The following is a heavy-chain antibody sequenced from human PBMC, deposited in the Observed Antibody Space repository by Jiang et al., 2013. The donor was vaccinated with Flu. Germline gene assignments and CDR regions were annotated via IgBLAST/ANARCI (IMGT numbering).Heavy chain of an antibody. J-gene: IGHJ4*02. D-gene: IGHD3-9*01. CDR1: GFSFNYYA. V-gene: IGHV3-30*02. CDR3: ATLRGSSYDTYLMDS. Sequence: QLVESGGGVVQPGGSLRLSCAASGFSFNYYAMHWVRQAPGKGLEWVASLWHDGSNRYYVDSVKGRFTISRENSKNTLFLQMSSLRAEDTAVYYCATLRGSSYDTYLMDSWGQGTLVTVPP. CDR2: LWHDGSNR.